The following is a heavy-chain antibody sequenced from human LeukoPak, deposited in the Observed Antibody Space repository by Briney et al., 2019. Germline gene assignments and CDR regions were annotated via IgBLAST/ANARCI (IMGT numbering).Heavy chain of an antibody. CDR2: IHYSGST. Sequence: SETLSLTCTVSGASISRFYWSWIRQPPGKGLEWIGYIHYSGSTNYNPSLKSGLTISVDTAKNQFSLKLSSVTAADTAVYYCVRVGEVVGPTLSIPYWYFDLWGRGTLVTVSS. J-gene: IGHJ2*01. CDR1: GASISRFY. D-gene: IGHD1-26*01. CDR3: VRVGEVVGPTLSIPYWYFDL. V-gene: IGHV4-59*01.